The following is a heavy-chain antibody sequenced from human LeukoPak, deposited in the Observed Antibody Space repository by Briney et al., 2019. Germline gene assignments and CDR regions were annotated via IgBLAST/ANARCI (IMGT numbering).Heavy chain of an antibody. V-gene: IGHV3-21*01. CDR2: ISSSSSYI. Sequence: PGGSLRLSCAASGFTFSSYSMNWVRQAPGKGLEWVSSISSSSSYIYYADSVKGRFTISRDNAKNSLYLQMNSLRAEDTAVYYCARVGDSSGYYPPNNGFDYWGQGTLVTVSS. CDR3: ARVGDSSGYYPPNNGFDY. J-gene: IGHJ4*02. D-gene: IGHD3-22*01. CDR1: GFTFSSYS.